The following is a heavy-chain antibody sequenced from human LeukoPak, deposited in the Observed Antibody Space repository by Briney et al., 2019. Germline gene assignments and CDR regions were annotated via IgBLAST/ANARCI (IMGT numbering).Heavy chain of an antibody. CDR3: ASGTTGTTGYYYYYYYMDV. CDR2: ISSSGSTI. D-gene: IGHD1-1*01. Sequence: GGSLRLSCAASGFTFSSYEVNWVRQAPGKGLEWVSYISSSGSTIYYADSVKGRFTISRDNAKNSPYLQMNSLRAEDTAVYYCASGTTGTTGYYYYYYYMDVWGKGTTVTVSS. V-gene: IGHV3-48*03. CDR1: GFTFSSYE. J-gene: IGHJ6*03.